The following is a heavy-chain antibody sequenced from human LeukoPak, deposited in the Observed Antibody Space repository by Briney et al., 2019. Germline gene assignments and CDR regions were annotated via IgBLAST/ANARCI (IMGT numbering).Heavy chain of an antibody. CDR2: ISGSGSNT. CDR1: GFTFSSYG. J-gene: IGHJ3*02. D-gene: IGHD2-21*01. CDR3: AKDRRTLCGSDT. V-gene: IGHV3-23*01. Sequence: RPGGSLRLSCVVSGFTFSSYGMSWVRQAPGKGLEWVSGISGSGSNTYYADSVKGRFTISRDNSKNTLYLQMNSLSAEDTAVYSCAKDRRTLCGSDTWGQGTMVTVSS.